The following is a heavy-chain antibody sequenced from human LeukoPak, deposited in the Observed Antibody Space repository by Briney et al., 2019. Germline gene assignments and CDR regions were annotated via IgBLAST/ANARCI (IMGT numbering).Heavy chain of an antibody. V-gene: IGHV1-8*01. J-gene: IGHJ5*02. CDR3: ARDRFGSKSAGFDP. CDR1: GYTFTNHD. Sequence: ASVKVSCKASGYTFTNHDINWVRQATGQGLEGVGWMSPNSGNTGYAQMFQGRVTMTRNTSISTAYRELSSLRSEDTAVYYCARDRFGSKSAGFDPWGQGTLVTVSS. D-gene: IGHD3-10*01. CDR2: MSPNSGNT.